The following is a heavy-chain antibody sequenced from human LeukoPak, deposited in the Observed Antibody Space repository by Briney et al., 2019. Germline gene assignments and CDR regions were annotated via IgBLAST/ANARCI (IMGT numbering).Heavy chain of an antibody. J-gene: IGHJ6*02. D-gene: IGHD4-17*01. Sequence: GGSLRLSCAASGFTFSSYGMHWVRQAPGKGLEWVAVIWYDGSNKYYADSVKGRFTISRDNSKNTLYLQMNSLRAEDTAVYYCARDDYGDYPLIDYYYYYGMDVWGQGTTVTVSS. CDR3: ARDDYGDYPLIDYYYYYGMDV. V-gene: IGHV3-33*01. CDR1: GFTFSSYG. CDR2: IWYDGSNK.